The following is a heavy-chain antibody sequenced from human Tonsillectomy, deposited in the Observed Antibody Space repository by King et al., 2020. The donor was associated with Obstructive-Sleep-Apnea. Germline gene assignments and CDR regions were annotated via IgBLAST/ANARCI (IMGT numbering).Heavy chain of an antibody. V-gene: IGHV3-30*18. CDR1: GFTFSSYG. CDR3: AKCYNSGSYYNGPRG. Sequence: VQLVESGGGVVQPGGSLRLSCAASGFTFSSYGMHWVRQAPGKGLEWVAVISYDGNNKYYADSVKGRFTISRDNSKNTLYLQMNSLRAEDTAMYYCAKCYNSGSYYNGPRGWSQGTLVTVSS. J-gene: IGHJ4*02. D-gene: IGHD3-10*01. CDR2: ISYDGNNK.